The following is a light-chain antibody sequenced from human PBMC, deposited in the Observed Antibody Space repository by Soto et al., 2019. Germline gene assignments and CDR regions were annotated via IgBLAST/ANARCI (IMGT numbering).Light chain of an antibody. V-gene: IGKV3D-15*01. J-gene: IGKJ1*01. CDR3: QQFGDSPS. Sequence: EIRMTQSPATLSVSPGDNATLSCRASQSVSSHVVWYQQKPGQAPRLLISDSSTRAPGIPARFSGSGSGTEFTLTISSLQSDDFAVYYCQQFGDSPSFGLGTKVEI. CDR2: DSS. CDR1: QSVSSH.